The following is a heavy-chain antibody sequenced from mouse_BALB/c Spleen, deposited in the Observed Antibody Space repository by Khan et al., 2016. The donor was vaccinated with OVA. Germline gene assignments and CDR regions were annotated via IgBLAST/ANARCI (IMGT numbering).Heavy chain of an antibody. V-gene: IGHV8-8*01. Sequence: QVTLKESGPEILQPSQTLSLTCSFSGFSLSSSGMGVAWIRQPSGKGLEWLANIWWDDDKRYNPALKSRLTISKDASNKQVFLKIARVDSADVATYYCAGIWWLLNFARDYWGQGTSVTVSS. CDR2: IWWDDDK. CDR3: AGIWWLLNFARDY. CDR1: GFSLSSSGMG. J-gene: IGHJ4*01. D-gene: IGHD2-3*01.